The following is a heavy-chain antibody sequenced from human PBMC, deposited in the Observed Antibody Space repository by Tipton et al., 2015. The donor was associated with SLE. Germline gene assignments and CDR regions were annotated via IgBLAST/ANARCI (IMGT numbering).Heavy chain of an antibody. CDR2: VDPSGST. D-gene: IGHD1-26*01. CDR3: ARGGGPWGYYFDN. Sequence: TLSLTCAVYGESFSGYYWTWIRQPPGKGLEWIGEVDPSGSTNYNPSLRRRVTISIDTSKNQFSLRLKSVTAADTAVYYCARGGGPWGYYFDNWGQGNLVTVSS. V-gene: IGHV4-34*01. CDR1: GESFSGYY. J-gene: IGHJ4*02.